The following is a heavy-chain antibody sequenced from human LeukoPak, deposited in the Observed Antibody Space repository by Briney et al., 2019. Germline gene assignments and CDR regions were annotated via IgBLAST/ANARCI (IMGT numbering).Heavy chain of an antibody. CDR3: AKGQELDDGVFDS. J-gene: IGHJ4*02. CDR1: GFTFSSIA. D-gene: IGHD1-1*01. CDR2: IRSNGDTT. Sequence: GGSLRLSCAASGFTFSSIAMTWVRQAPGKGLEWVSSIRSNGDTTYNADSVKGRFTISRDNSKNTLYLQMNSLRVEDTAIYYCAKGQELDDGVFDSWGQGTLVTVYS. V-gene: IGHV3-23*01.